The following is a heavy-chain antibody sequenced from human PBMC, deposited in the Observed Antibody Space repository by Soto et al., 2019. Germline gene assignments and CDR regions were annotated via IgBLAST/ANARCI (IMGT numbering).Heavy chain of an antibody. CDR3: ARGGWELLTYYYYYGMDV. D-gene: IGHD1-26*01. V-gene: IGHV1-2*04. Sequence: ASVKVSCKASGYTFTGYYMHWVRQAPGQGLEWMGWINPNSGGTNYAQKFQGWVTMTRDTSISTAYMELSRLRSDDTALYYCARGGWELLTYYYYYGMDVWGQGTTVTVSS. CDR1: GYTFTGYY. CDR2: INPNSGGT. J-gene: IGHJ6*02.